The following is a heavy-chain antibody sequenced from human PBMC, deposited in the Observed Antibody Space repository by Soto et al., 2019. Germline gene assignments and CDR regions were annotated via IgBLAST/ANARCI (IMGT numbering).Heavy chain of an antibody. CDR2: IYYSGST. CDR3: ARRWGEGRVDY. D-gene: IGHD3-10*01. Sequence: TSETLSLTCAVYGGSFSGYYWSWIRQPPGKGLEWIGEIYYSGSTNYNPSLKSRVTISVDTSKNQFSLKLSSVTAADTAVEDCARRWGEGRVDYWGQGTLVTVAS. CDR1: GGSFSGYY. J-gene: IGHJ4*02. V-gene: IGHV4-34*01.